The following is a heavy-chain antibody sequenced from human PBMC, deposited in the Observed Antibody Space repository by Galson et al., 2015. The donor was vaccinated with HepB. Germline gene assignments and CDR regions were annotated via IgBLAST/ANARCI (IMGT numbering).Heavy chain of an antibody. D-gene: IGHD6-13*01. V-gene: IGHV3-21*01. Sequence: SLRLSCAASGFTFSSYSINWVRQAPGKGLEWVSSISSSSSYIYYADSVKGRFTISRDNAKNSLYLQMNSLRAEDTAVYYCARDFIAAAGSYYYGMDVWGQGTTVTVSS. J-gene: IGHJ6*02. CDR1: GFTFSSYS. CDR3: ARDFIAAAGSYYYGMDV. CDR2: ISSSSSYI.